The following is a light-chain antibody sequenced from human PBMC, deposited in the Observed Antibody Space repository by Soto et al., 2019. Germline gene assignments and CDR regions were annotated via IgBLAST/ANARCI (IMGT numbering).Light chain of an antibody. Sequence: EIVLTQSPGTLSLSPGKRATLSCRASRSVSSRYLAWYQPTPGQAPRLLIYGASSMATGIPDTFSGSGSGSDFNPTITGLEPEDVAVYHCHPYCYSPNTFGQGNKLEIK. J-gene: IGKJ2*01. CDR1: RSVSSRY. CDR2: GAS. CDR3: HPYCYSPNT. V-gene: IGKV3-20*01.